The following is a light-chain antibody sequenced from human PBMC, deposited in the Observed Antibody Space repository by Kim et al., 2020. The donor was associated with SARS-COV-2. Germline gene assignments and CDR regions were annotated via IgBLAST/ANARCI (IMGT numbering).Light chain of an antibody. J-gene: IGLJ3*02. V-gene: IGLV1-40*01. Sequence: VTIPCTGSRSNIGGGYDVHWYQQLPGTAPKLLIYGNSNRPSGVPDRFSGSKSGTSASLAITGLQAEDEADYYCQSYDSSLSGSGVFGGGTQLTVL. CDR1: RSNIGGGYD. CDR3: QSYDSSLSGSGV. CDR2: GNS.